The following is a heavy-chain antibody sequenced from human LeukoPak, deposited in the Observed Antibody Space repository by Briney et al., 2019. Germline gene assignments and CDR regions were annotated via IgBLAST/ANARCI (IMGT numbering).Heavy chain of an antibody. D-gene: IGHD4-17*01. CDR3: AREKASTVTYDTFDI. Sequence: SGGSLRLSCAGSGFTFSTYSMNWVRQAPGKGLEWVSSISSSSSYIYYADSVKGRFTISRDNAKKSQYLQMNSLRAEDTAVYYCAREKASTVTYDTFDIWGQGTMVTVSS. J-gene: IGHJ3*02. CDR1: GFTFSTYS. V-gene: IGHV3-21*01. CDR2: ISSSSSYI.